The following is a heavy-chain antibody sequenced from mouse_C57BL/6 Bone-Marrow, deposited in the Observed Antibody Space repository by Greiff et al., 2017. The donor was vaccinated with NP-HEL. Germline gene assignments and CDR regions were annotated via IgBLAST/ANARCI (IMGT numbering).Heavy chain of an antibody. Sequence: QVQLQQPGAELVMPGASVKLSCNASGYTFTSYWMHWVKQRPGQGLEWIGEIDPSDSYTNYNQKFKGKSTLTVDKSSSTAYMQLSSLTSEESAVYYCAREDPPSYNYGSSLFAYWGQGTLVTVSA. CDR1: GYTFTSYW. J-gene: IGHJ3*01. CDR3: AREDPPSYNYGSSLFAY. D-gene: IGHD1-1*01. V-gene: IGHV1-69*01. CDR2: IDPSDSYT.